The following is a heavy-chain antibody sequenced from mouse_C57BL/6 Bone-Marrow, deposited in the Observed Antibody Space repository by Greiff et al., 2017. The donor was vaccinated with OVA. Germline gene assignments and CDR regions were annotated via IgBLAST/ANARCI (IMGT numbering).Heavy chain of an antibody. J-gene: IGHJ4*01. CDR3: AKFSKDYAMDY. V-gene: IGHV5-17*01. CDR1: GFTFSDYG. CDR2: ISSGSSTI. Sequence: EVMLVESGGGLVKPGGSLKLSCAASGFTFSDYGMHWVRQAPEKGLEWVAYISSGSSTIYYADTVKGRFTISRDNAKNTLFLQMTSLRSEDTAMYYCAKFSKDYAMDYWGQGTSVTVSS. D-gene: IGHD2-5*01.